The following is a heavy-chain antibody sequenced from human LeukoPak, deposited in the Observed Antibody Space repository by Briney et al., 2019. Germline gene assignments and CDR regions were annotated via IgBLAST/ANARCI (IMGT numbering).Heavy chain of an antibody. CDR2: INHSGST. CDR1: GGSFSGYY. D-gene: IGHD4-17*01. Sequence: SETLSLTCAVYGGSFSGYYWSWIRQPPGKGLEWIGEINHSGSTNYNPSLKSRVTISVDTSKNQFSLKLSSVTAADTAVYYCACLDMTTVTNGVGNYWGQGTLVTVSS. J-gene: IGHJ4*02. V-gene: IGHV4-34*01. CDR3: ACLDMTTVTNGVGNY.